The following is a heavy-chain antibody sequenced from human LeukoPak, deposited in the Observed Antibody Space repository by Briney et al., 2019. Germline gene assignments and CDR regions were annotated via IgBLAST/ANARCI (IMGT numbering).Heavy chain of an antibody. CDR2: INPNSGGT. J-gene: IGHJ4*02. Sequence: GASVKVSCKASGYTFTGYYMHWVRQAPGQGLEWMGWINPNSGGTNYAQKFQGRVTMTRDTSISTAYMELSRLRSDDTAVYYCARVSYSSGWSPFDYWGQGTLVTVSS. V-gene: IGHV1-2*02. CDR3: ARVSYSSGWSPFDY. D-gene: IGHD6-19*01. CDR1: GYTFTGYY.